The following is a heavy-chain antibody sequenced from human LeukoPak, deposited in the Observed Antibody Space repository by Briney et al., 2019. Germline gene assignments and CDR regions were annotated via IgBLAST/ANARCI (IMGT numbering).Heavy chain of an antibody. J-gene: IGHJ4*02. CDR3: ARDGYNLRSCD. Sequence: TLSLTCTVSGGSISSGSYYWSWIRQPAGKGLEWIGRIYTSGSTNYNPSLKSRVTISVDTSKNQFSLKLSSVTAADTAVYYCARDGYNLRSCDWGQGTLVTVSS. CDR1: GGSISSGSYY. V-gene: IGHV4-61*02. CDR2: IYTSGST. D-gene: IGHD5-24*01.